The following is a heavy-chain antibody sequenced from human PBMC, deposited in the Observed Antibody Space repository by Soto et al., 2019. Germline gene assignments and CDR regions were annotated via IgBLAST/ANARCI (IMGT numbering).Heavy chain of an antibody. Sequence: QVQLVQSGAEVKKPGASVKVSCKASGYTFTSYDINWVRQATGQGLEWMGWMNPNSGKTGYAQKMQGRVTMTRNTSISTAYMELSSLRSEETAGYYCAREKTSYGMEVWGQGTTVTVSS. V-gene: IGHV1-8*01. J-gene: IGHJ6*02. CDR2: MNPNSGKT. CDR1: GYTFTSYD. CDR3: AREKTSYGMEV.